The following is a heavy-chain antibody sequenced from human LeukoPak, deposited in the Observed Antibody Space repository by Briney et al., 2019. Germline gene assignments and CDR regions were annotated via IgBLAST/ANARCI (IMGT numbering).Heavy chain of an antibody. CDR3: ASGLRGYYYDSSGYYYN. CDR1: GFTFSSYA. J-gene: IGHJ4*02. Sequence: GGSLRLSCAASGFTFSSYAMSWVRQAPGKGLEWVSAISGSGDSTYYGDSVKGRFTISRDNAKNSLYLQMNSLRAEDTAVYYCASGLRGYYYDSSGYYYNWGQGTLVTVSS. CDR2: ISGSGDST. V-gene: IGHV3-23*01. D-gene: IGHD3-22*01.